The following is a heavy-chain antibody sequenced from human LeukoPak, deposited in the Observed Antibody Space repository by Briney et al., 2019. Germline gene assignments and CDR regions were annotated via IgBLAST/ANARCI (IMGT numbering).Heavy chain of an antibody. Sequence: GGSLRLSCAASGFTFSSYSMDWVRQAPGKGLEWVSSIGSSSSYIYYADSVKGRFTISRDNAKNSLYLQMNSLRAEDTAVYYCARDFLPYCGGDCYSGIDYWGQGTLVTVSS. J-gene: IGHJ4*02. CDR3: ARDFLPYCGGDCYSGIDY. CDR1: GFTFSSYS. CDR2: IGSSSSYI. D-gene: IGHD2-21*02. V-gene: IGHV3-21*01.